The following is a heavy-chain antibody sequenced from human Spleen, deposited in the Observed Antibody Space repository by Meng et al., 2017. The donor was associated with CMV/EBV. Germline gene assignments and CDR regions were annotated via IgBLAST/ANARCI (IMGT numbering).Heavy chain of an antibody. CDR3: AREYSTTSVSWFAP. CDR1: GYTFTDYH. CDR2: INPNISGT. V-gene: IGHV1-2*02. Sequence: SGYTFTDYHLHWVRQAPGQGLEWMGWINPNISGTNYAQKFRGMVTMTRDTSISTAYMELSRLRSDDTAVYYCAREYSTTSVSWFAPWGQGTLVTVSS. J-gene: IGHJ5*02. D-gene: IGHD6-13*01.